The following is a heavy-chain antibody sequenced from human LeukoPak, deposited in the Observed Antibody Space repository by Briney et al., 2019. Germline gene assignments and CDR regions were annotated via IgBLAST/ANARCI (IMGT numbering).Heavy chain of an antibody. CDR3: AKEGGARNFDF. Sequence: PGGSLRLSCAASGFTFSSYGMHWVRQAPGKGLEWVAVISYDGSNKYYADSVKGRFTISRDNSKNTLYLQMNSLRAEDTAVYYCAKEGGARNFDFWGQGTLVTVS. D-gene: IGHD3-16*01. CDR2: ISYDGSNK. V-gene: IGHV3-30*18. CDR1: GFTFSSYG. J-gene: IGHJ4*02.